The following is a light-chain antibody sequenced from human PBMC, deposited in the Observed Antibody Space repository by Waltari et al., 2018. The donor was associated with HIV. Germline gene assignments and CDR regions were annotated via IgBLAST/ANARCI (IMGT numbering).Light chain of an antibody. Sequence: SFELTQPSSVSVSPGHTASITCSGHKLGDKYACWYQQRPGQSPLLVIYQDNKRPSGIPERFSGSNSGDTATLTISGTQAVDEADYYCQAWDSSRPVFGGGTNLTVL. V-gene: IGLV3-1*01. CDR1: KLGDKY. J-gene: IGLJ2*01. CDR2: QDN. CDR3: QAWDSSRPV.